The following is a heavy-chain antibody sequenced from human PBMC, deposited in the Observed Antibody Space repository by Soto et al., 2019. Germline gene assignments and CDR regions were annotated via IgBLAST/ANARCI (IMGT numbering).Heavy chain of an antibody. CDR1: GYSFTSYW. CDR3: ARGYYVAGTYEHFDY. Sequence: EVQLVQSGAEVKKPGESVRISCKGSGYSFTSYWISWVRQMPGKGLEWMGRIDPSDSYTNYRPSFQGHVTISADKSISTAYLQWSNLKASDTAMYYCARGYYVAGTYEHFDYWGQGTLVTVSS. J-gene: IGHJ4*02. V-gene: IGHV5-10-1*01. D-gene: IGHD3-10*01. CDR2: IDPSDSYT.